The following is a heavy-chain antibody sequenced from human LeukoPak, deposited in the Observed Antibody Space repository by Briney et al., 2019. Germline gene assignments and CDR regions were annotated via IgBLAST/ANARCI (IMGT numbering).Heavy chain of an antibody. V-gene: IGHV3-7*04. Sequence: GGSLRLSCAASEFTFNRHWMSWVRQAPGKGLEWVANIKHDGSEAHYVDSVKGRFTISRDNAKNSLSLQMNSLNVDDTGVYFCTRDALFGSGRTHLDFWSQGTLVSVSS. D-gene: IGHD3-10*01. J-gene: IGHJ4*02. CDR3: TRDALFGSGRTHLDF. CDR1: EFTFNRHW. CDR2: IKHDGSEA.